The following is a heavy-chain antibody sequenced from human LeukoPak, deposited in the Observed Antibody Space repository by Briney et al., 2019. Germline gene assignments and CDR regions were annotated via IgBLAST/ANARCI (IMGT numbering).Heavy chain of an antibody. CDR1: GFAFNKYW. CDR3: GTDPPWSADPFDI. J-gene: IGHJ3*02. D-gene: IGHD2-8*02. CDR2: IKQDGSAK. V-gene: IGHV3-7*01. Sequence: GGSLRLSCAASGFAFNKYWMTWVRQAPGKGLEWVANIKQDGSAKYYVGSVKGRFTISRDNAKNSLSLQMEYLRAEDTAVYYCGTDPPWSADPFDIWGQGTMVTVSS.